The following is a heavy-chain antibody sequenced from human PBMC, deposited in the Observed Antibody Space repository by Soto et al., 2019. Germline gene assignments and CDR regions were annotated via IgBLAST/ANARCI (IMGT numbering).Heavy chain of an antibody. CDR1: GGTFSSYA. CDR2: IIPIFGTA. Sequence: GASVKVSCKASGGTFSSYAISWVRQAPGQGLEWMGGIIPIFGTANYAQKFQGRVTITADESTSTAYMELSSLRSEDTAVYYCAKVSPPYYYDSSGSTRGHNWFDPWGQGTLVTVS. J-gene: IGHJ5*02. V-gene: IGHV1-69*13. D-gene: IGHD3-22*01. CDR3: AKVSPPYYYDSSGSTRGHNWFDP.